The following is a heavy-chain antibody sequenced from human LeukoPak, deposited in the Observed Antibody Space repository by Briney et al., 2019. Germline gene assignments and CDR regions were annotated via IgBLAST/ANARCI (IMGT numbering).Heavy chain of an antibody. D-gene: IGHD3-10*01. Sequence: PSETLSLTCAVYGGSFSGYYWSWIRQPPGKGLEWIGEINHSGSTNYNPSLKSRVTISVDTSKNQFSLKLGSVTAADTAVYYCARFYGFRTPFDYWGQGTLVTVSS. J-gene: IGHJ4*02. V-gene: IGHV4-34*01. CDR3: ARFYGFRTPFDY. CDR1: GGSFSGYY. CDR2: INHSGST.